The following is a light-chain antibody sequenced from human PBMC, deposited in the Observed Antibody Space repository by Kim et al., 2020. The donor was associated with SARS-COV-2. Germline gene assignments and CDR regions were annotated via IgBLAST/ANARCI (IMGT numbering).Light chain of an antibody. CDR2: SNN. CDR3: AGWDDSLNGYV. Sequence: GQRVTISCSGSSSNIGSNSVTWYQQLPGTAPKLLIYSNNKRPSGVPARFSGSKSGTSASLGISGLQSEDEADYYCAGWDDSLNGYVFGTGTKVTVL. J-gene: IGLJ1*01. CDR1: SSNIGSNS. V-gene: IGLV1-44*01.